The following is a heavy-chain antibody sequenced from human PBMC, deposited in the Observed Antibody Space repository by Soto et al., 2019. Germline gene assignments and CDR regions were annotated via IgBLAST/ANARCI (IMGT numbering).Heavy chain of an antibody. J-gene: IGHJ6*02. V-gene: IGHV1-69*01. D-gene: IGHD1-26*01. CDR3: ARHLNSGSYYFAYYYYGMDV. CDR2: IIPIFGTA. CDR1: GGTFSSYA. Sequence: QVQLVQSGAEVKKPGSSVKVSCKASGGTFSSYAISWVRQAPGQGLEWMGGIIPIFGTANYAQKFQGRVTITADESTSTAYMGLSSLRSEDTAVYYCARHLNSGSYYFAYYYYGMDVWGQGTTVTVSS.